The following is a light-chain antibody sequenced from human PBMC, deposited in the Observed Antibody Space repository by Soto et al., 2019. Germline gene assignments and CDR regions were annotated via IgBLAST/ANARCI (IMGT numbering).Light chain of an antibody. CDR3: EQFGSSPPYT. J-gene: IGKJ2*01. CDR1: QSVSTKN. Sequence: EIVLTQSPATLSLAPGDRANLSCRASQSVSTKNLAWYQQKPGQAPRLLIFGASSRATGISDRLSGSGSGTDFSLTISRLEPEDFAVYYCEQFGSSPPYTFGQGTKVEIK. CDR2: GAS. V-gene: IGKV3-20*01.